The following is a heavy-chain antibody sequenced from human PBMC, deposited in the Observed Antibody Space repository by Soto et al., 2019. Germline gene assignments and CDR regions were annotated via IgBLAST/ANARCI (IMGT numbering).Heavy chain of an antibody. CDR3: ARDCYGMDV. V-gene: IGHV3-30*14. J-gene: IGHJ6*02. CDR2: ISYDGSNN. CDR1: GFTYSDYA. Sequence: QVQVVESGGGVVQPGRSLRLSCAASGFTYSDYAMHWVREAPGKGLEWVAFISYDGSNNYYADSVKGRFTISRDNYKNTLYHQMNSLRGEDTAGYYCARDCYGMDVWGQGTRVTVSS.